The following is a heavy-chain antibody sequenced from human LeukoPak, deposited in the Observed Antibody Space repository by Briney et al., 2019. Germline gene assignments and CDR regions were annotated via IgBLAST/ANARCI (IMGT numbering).Heavy chain of an antibody. CDR1: GGSISHYY. CDR3: ASGVSAITIFGVASPGDYYYMDV. CDR2: IYHSGST. J-gene: IGHJ6*03. D-gene: IGHD3-3*01. Sequence: SETLSLTCTVSGGSISHYYWTWIRQPPGKGLEWIGYIYHSGSTYYNPSLKSRVTISVDRSKNQFSLKLSSVTAADTAVYYCASGVSAITIFGVASPGDYYYMDVWGKGTTVTVSS. V-gene: IGHV4-59*12.